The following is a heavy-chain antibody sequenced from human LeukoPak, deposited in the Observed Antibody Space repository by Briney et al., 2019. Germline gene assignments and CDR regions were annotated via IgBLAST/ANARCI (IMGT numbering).Heavy chain of an antibody. Sequence: GGSLRLSCAASGFTFSSYAMSWVRQAPGKGLEWVSYISSSGSTIYYADSVKGRFTISRDNAKNSLYLQMNSLRAEDTAVYYCAREVVYLAADYGMDVWGKGTTVTVSS. CDR2: ISSSGSTI. CDR3: AREVVYLAADYGMDV. J-gene: IGHJ6*04. D-gene: IGHD2-15*01. CDR1: GFTFSSYA. V-gene: IGHV3-48*03.